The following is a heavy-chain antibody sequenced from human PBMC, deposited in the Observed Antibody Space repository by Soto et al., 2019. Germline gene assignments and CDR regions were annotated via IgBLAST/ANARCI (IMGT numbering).Heavy chain of an antibody. CDR1: GFSLSTSGVG. V-gene: IGHV2-5*02. J-gene: IGHJ3*02. CDR2: LYWDDDK. Sequence: QITLKESGPTLVKPTQTLTLTCTFSGFSLSTSGVGVGWIRQPPGKALEWLALLYWDDDKRYSPSLKSRLTITKYTSKNQVVLTMTNMDPVDTATYYCAHRRPLGHCSSTSCYVAFDIWGQGTMVTVSS. CDR3: AHRRPLGHCSSTSCYVAFDI. D-gene: IGHD2-2*01.